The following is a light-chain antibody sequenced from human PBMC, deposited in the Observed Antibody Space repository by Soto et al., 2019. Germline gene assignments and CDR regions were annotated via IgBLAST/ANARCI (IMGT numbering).Light chain of an antibody. CDR3: QQYNNWPS. CDR1: QTVSRN. Sequence: ERVMTQSPVTLSVSPGESVTLSCRASQTVSRNLAWYQQRPGQAPRLLIYDISNWATCVPARFSGSGSETEFTLTIRSLQSENFAVYFCQQYNNWPSFGQGTRLEI. J-gene: IGKJ5*01. CDR2: DIS. V-gene: IGKV3-15*01.